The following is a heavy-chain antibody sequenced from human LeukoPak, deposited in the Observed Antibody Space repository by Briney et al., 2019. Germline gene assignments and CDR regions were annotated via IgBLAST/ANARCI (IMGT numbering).Heavy chain of an antibody. D-gene: IGHD6-19*01. CDR1: GFTFSSYW. Sequence: GGSLRLSCAASGFTFSSYWMHWVRQAPGKGLVWVSRINTDGSSTSYADSVKGRFTISRDNAKNTLYLQMNSLRDEDTAVYHCARDRKSSGLPFDYWGQGTLATVSS. CDR2: INTDGSST. CDR3: ARDRKSSGLPFDY. V-gene: IGHV3-74*01. J-gene: IGHJ4*02.